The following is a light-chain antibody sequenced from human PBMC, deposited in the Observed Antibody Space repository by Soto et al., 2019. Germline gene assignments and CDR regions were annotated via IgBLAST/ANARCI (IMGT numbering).Light chain of an antibody. Sequence: QSVLTQPASVSGSPGQSITISCTGTSSDVGGYNYVSWYQQHPDKAPKLMIYDVSNRPSGVSNRFSGSKSGNTASLTISGLQAEVEADYYCSSYTSSSSYVSVPGTKVTV. CDR2: DVS. V-gene: IGLV2-14*01. CDR3: SSYTSSSSYV. J-gene: IGLJ1*01. CDR1: SSDVGGYNY.